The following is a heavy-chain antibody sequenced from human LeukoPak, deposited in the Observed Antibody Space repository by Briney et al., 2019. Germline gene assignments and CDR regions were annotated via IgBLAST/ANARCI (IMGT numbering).Heavy chain of an antibody. CDR3: ARDVGGAVSDS. V-gene: IGHV4-39*07. CDR2: IQSSGTT. Sequence: SETLSLTCTVSGGSLSCPGYYWGWIRQPPGKGLEWIGNIQSSGTTHYRPSLRSRVAISVDTSKNQFSLKMTSMTAEDAAVYYCARDVGGAVSDSWGQGILVTVSS. CDR1: GGSLSCPGYY. J-gene: IGHJ4*02. D-gene: IGHD2-15*01.